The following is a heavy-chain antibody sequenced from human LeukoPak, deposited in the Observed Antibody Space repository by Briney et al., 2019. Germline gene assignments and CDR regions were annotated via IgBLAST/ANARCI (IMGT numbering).Heavy chain of an antibody. CDR3: ARRGEPAYDY. Sequence: ASVKVSCKASGYTFTNYDINWVRQATGQGLEWMGWMNPNSGHTGYAQRFQGRVSITRNTSINTAYMELSSLRSEDTAVYYCARRGEPAYDYWGQGTLVTVSS. V-gene: IGHV1-8*03. CDR1: GYTFTNYD. J-gene: IGHJ4*02. D-gene: IGHD3-16*01. CDR2: MNPNSGHT.